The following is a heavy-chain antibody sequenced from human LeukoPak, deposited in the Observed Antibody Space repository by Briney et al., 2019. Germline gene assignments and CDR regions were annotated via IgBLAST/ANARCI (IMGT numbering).Heavy chain of an antibody. V-gene: IGHV1-46*01. CDR3: ARFEYGGNKVDI. Sequence: ASVKVSCKASGYTFTSYYMHWVRQAPGQGLEWMGIINPSGGSTSYAQKFQGRVTMIRDTSTSTVYMELSSLRSEDTAVYYCARFEYGGNKVDIWGQGTMVTVSS. D-gene: IGHD4-23*01. CDR2: INPSGGST. J-gene: IGHJ3*02. CDR1: GYTFTSYY.